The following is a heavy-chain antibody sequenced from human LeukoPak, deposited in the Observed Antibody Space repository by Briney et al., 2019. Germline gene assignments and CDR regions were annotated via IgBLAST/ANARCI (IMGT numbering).Heavy chain of an antibody. Sequence: PGGSLRLSCAASGFTFDDYGMSWVRQAPGKGLEWVSGINWNGGSTGYADSVKGRFTISRDNAKNSLYLQLNSLRPEDTGLYYCAGRIAARRWERYNGAFDIWGQGTMVTVSS. D-gene: IGHD6-6*01. CDR3: AGRIAARRWERYNGAFDI. V-gene: IGHV3-20*04. CDR2: INWNGGST. J-gene: IGHJ3*02. CDR1: GFTFDDYG.